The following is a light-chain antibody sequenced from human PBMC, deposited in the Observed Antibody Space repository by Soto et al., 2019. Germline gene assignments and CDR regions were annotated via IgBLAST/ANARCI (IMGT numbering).Light chain of an antibody. CDR1: NSDVGGYNY. V-gene: IGLV2-11*01. Sequence: QSALTQPRSVSGSPGQSVTISCTGSNSDVGGYNYVSWYQQYPGKAPKVMIYDVSKRPSGVPDRFSGSKSGNTASLTISGLQAEDEADYYCCSYAGSYTLWVFGGGTQLTVL. J-gene: IGLJ3*02. CDR2: DVS. CDR3: CSYAGSYTLWV.